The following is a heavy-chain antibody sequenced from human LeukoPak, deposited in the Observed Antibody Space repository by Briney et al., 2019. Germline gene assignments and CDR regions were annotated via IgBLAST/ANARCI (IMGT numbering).Heavy chain of an antibody. CDR1: GGSITGHY. V-gene: IGHV4-59*08. CDR3: AKLGHSDGWYLGAFDI. J-gene: IGHJ3*02. CDR2: TSYSRTT. D-gene: IGHD6-19*01. Sequence: SETLSLTCAVSGGSITGHYWSWIRQTPGMRLEWIGYTSYSRTTIYNSYFKGRATMSIDTSKSQLYLNLTSVTATDTAVYYCAKLGHSDGWYLGAFDIWGQGTTVIVSS.